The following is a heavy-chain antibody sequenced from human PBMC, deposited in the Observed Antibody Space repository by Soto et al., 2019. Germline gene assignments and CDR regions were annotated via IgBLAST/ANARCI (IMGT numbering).Heavy chain of an antibody. CDR1: GFTFSSYE. D-gene: IGHD6-19*01. CDR3: ARQNGSGWEGLFDY. CDR2: TSSGDSTI. Sequence: EVQLVESGGGLVQPGGSLRLSCAVSGFTFSSYEVNWVRQAPGKGLEWVSYTSSGDSTIYYPDSVKGRFTISRDNAKNSLYLQMNNLRAEDTAVYYCARQNGSGWEGLFDYWGQGTLVTVSS. V-gene: IGHV3-48*03. J-gene: IGHJ4*02.